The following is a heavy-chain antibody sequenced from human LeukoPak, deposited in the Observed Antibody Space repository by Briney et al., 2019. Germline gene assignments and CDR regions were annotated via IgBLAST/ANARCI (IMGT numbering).Heavy chain of an antibody. J-gene: IGHJ4*02. V-gene: IGHV4-59*01. D-gene: IGHD3-10*01. CDR1: GGSFSGFY. CDR3: ARADYYGSGSYYGTEFDY. CDR2: IYYSGST. Sequence: SETLSLTCAVSGGSFSGFYWSWIRQPPGKGLEWIGYIYYSGSTNYNPSLKSRVTISVDTSKNQFSLKLSSVTAADTAVYYCARADYYGSGSYYGTEFDYWGQGTLVTVSS.